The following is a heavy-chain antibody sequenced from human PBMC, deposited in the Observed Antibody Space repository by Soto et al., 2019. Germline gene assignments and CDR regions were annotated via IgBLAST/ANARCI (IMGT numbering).Heavy chain of an antibody. CDR1: GFTFSSYG. CDR3: ARGKDYYDSSGYYSSSFPHY. CDR2: IWYDGSNK. J-gene: IGHJ4*02. V-gene: IGHV3-33*01. D-gene: IGHD3-22*01. Sequence: GGSLRLSCAASGFTFSSYGMHWVRQAPGKGLEWVAVIWYDGSNKYYADSVKGRFTISRDNSKNTLYLQMNSLRAEDTAVYYCARGKDYYDSSGYYSSSFPHYWGQGTLVTVSS.